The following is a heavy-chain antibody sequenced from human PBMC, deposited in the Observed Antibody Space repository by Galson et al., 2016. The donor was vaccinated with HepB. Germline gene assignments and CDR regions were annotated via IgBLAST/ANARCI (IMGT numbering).Heavy chain of an antibody. CDR1: GYTFTNYG. D-gene: IGHD2-2*01. CDR2: ISPYHGNT. Sequence: SVKVSCKASGYTFTNYGVTWVRQAPGQGLEWMGWISPYHGNTNYVQKFQGRVTMTTDTSTDTVYMELRSLGSDDTAVYYCATEGALGDQTDYYYGMGVWGQGTTVTVSS. V-gene: IGHV1-18*01. CDR3: ATEGALGDQTDYYYGMGV. J-gene: IGHJ6*02.